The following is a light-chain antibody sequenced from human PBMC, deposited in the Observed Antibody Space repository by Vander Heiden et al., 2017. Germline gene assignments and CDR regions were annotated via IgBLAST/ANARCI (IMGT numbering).Light chain of an antibody. CDR3: QQYNNNFPWT. CDR1: QRSSSW. V-gene: IGKV1-5*03. J-gene: IGKJ1*01. CDR2: RAA. Sequence: DIQMTQSPSILSASVGDRVIITCRASQRSSSWLAWYQQKPGKAPNLLIYRAASLESGVPSRFSGSGSGTEFTLTISSLQPDDVATYYCQQYNNNFPWTFGQGPRWKSN.